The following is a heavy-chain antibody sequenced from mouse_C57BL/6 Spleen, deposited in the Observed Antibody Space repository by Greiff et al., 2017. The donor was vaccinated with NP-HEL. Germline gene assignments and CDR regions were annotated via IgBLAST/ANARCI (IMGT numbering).Heavy chain of an antibody. D-gene: IGHD2-4*01. CDR1: GYTFTSYW. Sequence: QVQLQQPGAELVMPGASVKLSCKASGYTFTSYWMHWVKQRPGQGLEWIGEIDPSDSYTNYNQKFKGKSTLTVDKSSSTAYMQLSSLTSEDSAVYYCARGSYYDYEGDYYAMDYWGQGTSVTVSS. J-gene: IGHJ4*01. CDR2: IDPSDSYT. CDR3: ARGSYYDYEGDYYAMDY. V-gene: IGHV1-69*01.